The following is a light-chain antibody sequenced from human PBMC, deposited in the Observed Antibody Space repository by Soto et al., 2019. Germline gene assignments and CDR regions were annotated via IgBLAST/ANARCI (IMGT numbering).Light chain of an antibody. J-gene: IGLJ1*01. CDR3: SSYTSSSTYV. CDR1: NSDVGGYNY. Sequence: QSVLTQPASVSGSPGQSITISCTGTNSDVGGYNYVSWYQQHPGKAPKLMIYEVSNRPSGVSNRFSGSKSGNTASLTISGLSAEDEVDYYCSSYTSSSTYVVGSGTTVTVL. V-gene: IGLV2-14*01. CDR2: EVS.